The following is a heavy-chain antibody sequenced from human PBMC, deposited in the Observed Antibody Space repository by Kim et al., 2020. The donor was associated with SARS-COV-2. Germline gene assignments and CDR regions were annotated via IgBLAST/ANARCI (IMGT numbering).Heavy chain of an antibody. Sequence: YVDSVKGRFTMSRDNAKKSLYLQMGSLRTEDTAVYYCAALDSIQVPGGIWGQGTLVTVSS. V-gene: IGHV3-7*01. CDR3: AALDSIQVPGGI. D-gene: IGHD3-10*01. J-gene: IGHJ4*02.